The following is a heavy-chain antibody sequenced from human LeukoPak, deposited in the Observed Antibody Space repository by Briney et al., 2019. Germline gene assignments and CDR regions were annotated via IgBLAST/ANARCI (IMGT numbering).Heavy chain of an antibody. V-gene: IGHV4-59*01. CDR2: IYYSGST. J-gene: IGHJ3*02. D-gene: IGHD6-13*01. CDR3: AREQQPDDAFDI. CDR1: GGSISSYY. Sequence: SETLSLTCTVSGGSISSYYWSWIRQPPGKGLESIGYIYYSGSTNYNPSLKSRVTISVDTSKNQFSLKLSSVTAADTAVYYCAREQQPDDAFDIWGQGTMVTVSS.